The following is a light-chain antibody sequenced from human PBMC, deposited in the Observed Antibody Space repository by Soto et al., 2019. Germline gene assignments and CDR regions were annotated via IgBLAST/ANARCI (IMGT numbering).Light chain of an antibody. Sequence: DIQMTQSPSSLSASVGDRVTITCRASQSITNSLNWYQHKPGKAPKLLIYKASSLESGVPSRFSGSGSGTEFTLTISSLQPDDFATYYCQQYNSYRYTFGQGTKLEIK. CDR3: QQYNSYRYT. CDR1: QSITNS. J-gene: IGKJ2*01. CDR2: KAS. V-gene: IGKV1-5*03.